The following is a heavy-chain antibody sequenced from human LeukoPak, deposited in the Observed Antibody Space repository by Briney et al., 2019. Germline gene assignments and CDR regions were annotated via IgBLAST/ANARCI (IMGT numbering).Heavy chain of an antibody. J-gene: IGHJ3*02. CDR3: ARGLFLSGYLDAFDI. Sequence: GGSLRLSCAASGFTVSNKYMTWVRQAPGKGLEWVSLIYSDGRTYYADSVKGRCTISRDNSKNTLYLQMNSLRVEDTAVYYCARGLFLSGYLDAFDIWGQGTVVTVSS. CDR1: GFTVSNKY. CDR2: IYSDGRT. D-gene: IGHD3-22*01. V-gene: IGHV3-53*01.